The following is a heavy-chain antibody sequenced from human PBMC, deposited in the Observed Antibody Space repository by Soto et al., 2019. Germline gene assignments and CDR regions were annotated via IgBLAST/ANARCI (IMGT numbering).Heavy chain of an antibody. J-gene: IGHJ4*02. CDR2: ISSSSSYI. V-gene: IGHV3-21*01. CDR3: ARVLGPHGGSGSPW. Sequence: GGSLRLSCAASGFTFSSYSMNWVRQAPGKGLEWVSPISSSSSYIYYADSVKGRFTISRDNAKNSLYLQMNSLRAEDTAVYYCARVLGPHGGSGSPWWGQGTLVTVSS. CDR1: GFTFSSYS. D-gene: IGHD3-10*01.